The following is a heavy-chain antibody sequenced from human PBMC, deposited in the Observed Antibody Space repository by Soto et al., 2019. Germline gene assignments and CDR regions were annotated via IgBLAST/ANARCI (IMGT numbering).Heavy chain of an antibody. V-gene: IGHV4-39*01. J-gene: IGHJ4*02. D-gene: IGHD1-20*01. CDR2: VFYTGFT. Sequence: SETLSLTCAVSGGSISGSYYYWGWLRQSPGRGPEWIGSVFYTGFTSYNPSLESRVSVSVDTSKNQFSLKVSAVTAADTAVYYCASSQKGYNGNYFDHWGQGALVTAPQ. CDR1: GGSISGSYYY. CDR3: ASSQKGYNGNYFDH.